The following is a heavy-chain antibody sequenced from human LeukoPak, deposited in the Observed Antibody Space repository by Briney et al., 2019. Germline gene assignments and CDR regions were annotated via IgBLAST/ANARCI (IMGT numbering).Heavy chain of an antibody. J-gene: IGHJ6*02. CDR1: GGSISSYY. Sequence: SETLFLTCTVSGGSISSYYWSWIRQPPGKGLEWIGYIYYSGSTNYNPSLKSRVTISVDTSKNQFSLKLSSVTAADTAVYYCARGSRITMVRGVNGMDVWGQGTTVTVSS. CDR3: ARGSRITMVRGVNGMDV. V-gene: IGHV4-59*01. D-gene: IGHD3-10*01. CDR2: IYYSGST.